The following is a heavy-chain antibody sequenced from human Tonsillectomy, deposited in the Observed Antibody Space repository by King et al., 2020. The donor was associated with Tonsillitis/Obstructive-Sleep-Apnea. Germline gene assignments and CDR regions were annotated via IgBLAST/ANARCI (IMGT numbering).Heavy chain of an antibody. J-gene: IGHJ4*02. CDR2: INHSGST. CDR1: GGSFSGYY. V-gene: IGHV4-34*01. CDR3: ARRGGWDSGYDFDY. D-gene: IGHD5-12*01. Sequence: VQLKQWGAGLLKPSETLSLTCAVYGGSFSGYYWSWIRQPPGKGLEWIGEINHSGSTNYNPSLKSRVTISVDTSKNQFSLKLSSVTAADTAVYYCARRGGWDSGYDFDYWGQGTLVTVSS.